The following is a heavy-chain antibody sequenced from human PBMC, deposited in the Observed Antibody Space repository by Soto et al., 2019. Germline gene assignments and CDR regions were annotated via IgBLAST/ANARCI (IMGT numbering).Heavy chain of an antibody. D-gene: IGHD3-22*01. CDR3: ARVSDYYHSSGYPQGFYFDY. V-gene: IGHV4-31*03. Sequence: SETLSLTCSVSGGYISSATYSWSWVRQRPGKGLDWVGYIFSSGRRYYNASLKTRLTILVDTSSNQFSLKLSSVTAADTAVYYCARVSDYYHSSGYPQGFYFDYWGQGTRVTVSS. J-gene: IGHJ4*02. CDR1: GGYISSATYS. CDR2: IFSSGRR.